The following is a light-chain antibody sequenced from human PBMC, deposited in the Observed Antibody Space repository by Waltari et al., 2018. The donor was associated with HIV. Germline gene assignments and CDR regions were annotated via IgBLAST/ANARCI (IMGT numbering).Light chain of an antibody. Sequence: ETVLTQSPAALSVSPGETATLPCRASPGVAGHVAWYFQKPGQTPRLLIYGPSTRAAGVPARFSGTGSGTGTEFILTVKNVQSDDVGLYYCQQYHNLCSFGQGTKLEIK. V-gene: IGKV3-15*01. CDR3: QQYHNLCS. CDR2: GPS. J-gene: IGKJ2*04. CDR1: PGVAGH.